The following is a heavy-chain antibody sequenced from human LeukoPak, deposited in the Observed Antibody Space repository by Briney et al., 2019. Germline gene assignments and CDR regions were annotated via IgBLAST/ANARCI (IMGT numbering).Heavy chain of an antibody. D-gene: IGHD2-15*01. J-gene: IGHJ4*02. Sequence: GGSLRLFCAASGLTFSYYYMSWIRQAPGKGLEWVSYISSNGSTIYYADSVKGRFTNSRDNAKNSLYLQMNSLRAEDTAVYYCARDAGVVVAASALSYWGQGTLVTVSS. V-gene: IGHV3-11*01. CDR2: ISSNGSTI. CDR3: ARDAGVVVAASALSY. CDR1: GLTFSYYY.